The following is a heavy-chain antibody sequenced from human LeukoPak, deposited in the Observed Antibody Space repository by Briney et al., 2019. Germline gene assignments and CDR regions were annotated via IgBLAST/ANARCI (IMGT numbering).Heavy chain of an antibody. CDR2: IIPLFDTA. CDR1: GGTFSSYA. Sequence: SVKVSCKASGGTFSSYAISWVRQAPGQGLEWMGGIIPLFDTADYAQKFQGRLTITADESTSTAYMELSSLRAEDTAVYYCARDLVGSHTGYSSGAWDYWGQGTLVTVSS. V-gene: IGHV1-69*13. D-gene: IGHD3-9*01. J-gene: IGHJ4*02. CDR3: ARDLVGSHTGYSSGAWDY.